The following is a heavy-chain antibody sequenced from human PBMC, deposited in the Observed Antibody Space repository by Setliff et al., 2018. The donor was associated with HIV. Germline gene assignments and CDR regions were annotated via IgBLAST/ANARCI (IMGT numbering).Heavy chain of an antibody. CDR2: ISAYNGNT. D-gene: IGHD3-16*01. J-gene: IGHJ4*02. CDR3: ARIWGIPPLYYFDY. Sequence: ASVKVSCKASGYTFTSHGISWVRQAPGQGLEWMGWISAYNGNTNYAQKLQGRVTMTTDTSTSAAYMDLSSLRSEDTAVYYCARIWGIPPLYYFDYWGQGTLVTVSS. CDR1: GYTFTSHG. V-gene: IGHV1-18*01.